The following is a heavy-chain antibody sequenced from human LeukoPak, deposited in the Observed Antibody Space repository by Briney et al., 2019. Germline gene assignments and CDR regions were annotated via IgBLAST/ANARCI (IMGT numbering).Heavy chain of an antibody. Sequence: SETLSLTCTVSGGSISSGSYFWGWIRQPPRKGLEWIGCIYYTGSTYYSPSLKSRVTISLDTSNNQFSLTLNSVTAADAAVYYYAVLRFSSGWNFDYRGQGTLVTVSS. D-gene: IGHD6-19*01. CDR2: IYYTGST. V-gene: IGHV4-39*01. CDR3: AVLRFSSGWNFDY. J-gene: IGHJ4*02. CDR1: GGSISSGSYF.